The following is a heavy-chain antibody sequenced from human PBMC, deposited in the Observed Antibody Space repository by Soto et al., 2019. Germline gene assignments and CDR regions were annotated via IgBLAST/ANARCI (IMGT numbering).Heavy chain of an antibody. J-gene: IGHJ5*02. CDR3: ARYLCGLTGCCWFVP. CDR1: GFTFSSYG. CDR2: IWYDGSNK. V-gene: IGHV3-33*01. D-gene: IGHD1-26*01. Sequence: QVQLVESGGGVVQPGRSLRLSCAASGFTFSSYGMHWVRQAPGKGLEWVAVIWYDGSNKYYADSVKGRFTISRDNSKNTLYLQMNSLRAEDTAVYYCARYLCGLTGCCWFVPWGQGTLVTVSS.